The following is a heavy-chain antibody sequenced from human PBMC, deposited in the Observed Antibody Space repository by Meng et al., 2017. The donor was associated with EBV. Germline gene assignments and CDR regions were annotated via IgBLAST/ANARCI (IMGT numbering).Heavy chain of an antibody. CDR3: AHSKYYSDSGGYWDYFDD. CDR1: GISLPPSGVG. D-gene: IGHD3-10*01. Sequence: ITFEASCPTLVNPTHTLLLTCTFSGISLPPSGVGVGWIRQPPGKALEWLAVIYWDDAKRYSPSLKNRLTITKDTSKNQVVLTMTNMDPVDTATYFCAHSKYYSDSGGYWDYFDDWGQGTLVTVSS. CDR2: IYWDDAK. J-gene: IGHJ4*02. V-gene: IGHV2-5*02.